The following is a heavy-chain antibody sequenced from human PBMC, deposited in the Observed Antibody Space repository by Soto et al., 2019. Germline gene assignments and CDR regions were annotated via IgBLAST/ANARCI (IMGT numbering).Heavy chain of an antibody. CDR2: ISSSSSYI. Sequence: GGSLRLSCAASGFTFSSYSMNWVRQAPGKGLEWVSSISSSSSYIYYADSVKGRFTISRDNAKNSLYLQMNSLRAEDTAVYYCARDIARSGAFDIWGHGTMVTVSS. V-gene: IGHV3-21*01. D-gene: IGHD2-21*01. CDR1: GFTFSSYS. J-gene: IGHJ3*02. CDR3: ARDIARSGAFDI.